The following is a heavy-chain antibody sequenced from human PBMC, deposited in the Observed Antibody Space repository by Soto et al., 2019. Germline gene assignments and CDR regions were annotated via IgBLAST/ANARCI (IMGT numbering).Heavy chain of an antibody. Sequence: PGGSLRLSCAASGFTFSSYGMHWVRQAPGKGLEWVAVISYDGSNKYYADSVKGRFTISRDNSKNTLYLQMNSLRAEDTAVYYCAKDHRLRRRDGRTWDYWGQGTLVTVSS. D-gene: IGHD1-7*01. V-gene: IGHV3-30*18. CDR3: AKDHRLRRRDGRTWDY. CDR1: GFTFSSYG. CDR2: ISYDGSNK. J-gene: IGHJ4*02.